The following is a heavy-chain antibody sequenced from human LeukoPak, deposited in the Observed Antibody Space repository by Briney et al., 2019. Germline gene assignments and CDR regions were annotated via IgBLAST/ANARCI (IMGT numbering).Heavy chain of an antibody. D-gene: IGHD1-26*01. CDR3: ARDKIVGPTTLDY. J-gene: IGHJ4*02. V-gene: IGHV3-7*01. Sequence: GGSLRLSCAASGFTFSSYWMSWVRQAPGKGLEWVANIKQDGSEKYYVDSVKGRFTISRDNAKNSLYLQMNSLRVDDTAVYYCARDKIVGPTTLDYWGQGTLVTVSS. CDR1: GFTFSSYW. CDR2: IKQDGSEK.